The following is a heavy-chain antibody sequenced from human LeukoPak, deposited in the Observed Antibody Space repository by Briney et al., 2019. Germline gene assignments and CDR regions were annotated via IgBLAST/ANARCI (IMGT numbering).Heavy chain of an antibody. CDR1: GFTFSSYS. D-gene: IGHD6-6*01. CDR3: ARGARGQLVRY. J-gene: IGHJ4*02. Sequence: GGSLRLSCAASGFTFSSYSMNWVRQAPGKGLEWVSYISSSSSTIYYADSVKGRFTISRDNAKNSLYLQMNGLRAEDTAVYYCARGARGQLVRYWGQGTLVTVSS. V-gene: IGHV3-48*01. CDR2: ISSSSSTI.